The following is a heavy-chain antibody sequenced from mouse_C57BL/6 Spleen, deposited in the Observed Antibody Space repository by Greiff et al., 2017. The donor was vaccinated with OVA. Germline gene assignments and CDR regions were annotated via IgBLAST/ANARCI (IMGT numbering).Heavy chain of an antibody. V-gene: IGHV3-6*01. CDR1: GYSITSGYY. J-gene: IGHJ2*01. CDR2: ISYDGSN. D-gene: IGHD4-1*01. Sequence: DVQLQESGPGLVKPSQSLSLTCSVTGYSITSGYYWNWIRQFPGNKLEWMGYISYDGSNNYNPSLKNRISITRDTSKNQFFLKLNSVTTEDTATYYCARTGTRTYYFDYWGQGTTLTVSS. CDR3: ARTGTRTYYFDY.